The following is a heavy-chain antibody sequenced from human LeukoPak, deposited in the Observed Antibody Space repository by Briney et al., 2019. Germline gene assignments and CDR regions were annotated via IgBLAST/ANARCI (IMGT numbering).Heavy chain of an antibody. J-gene: IGHJ3*02. Sequence: GGSLRLSCAASGFTFSSYSMNWVRQAPGKGLEWVSSISSSSSYIYYADSVKGRFTISRDNAKNSLYLQMNSLRAEDTAVYYCARTMVRGVMGAFDIWGQGTMVTVSS. CDR3: ARTMVRGVMGAFDI. CDR1: GFTFSSYS. CDR2: ISSSSSYI. V-gene: IGHV3-21*01. D-gene: IGHD3-10*01.